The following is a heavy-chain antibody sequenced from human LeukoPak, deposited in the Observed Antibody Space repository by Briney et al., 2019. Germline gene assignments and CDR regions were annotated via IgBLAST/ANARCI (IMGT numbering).Heavy chain of an antibody. CDR1: GFTVSSNY. D-gene: IGHD3-22*01. CDR2: IYSGGST. CDR3: ARLYSSGYFNWFDP. Sequence: GGSLRLSCAASGFTVSSNYMSWVRQAPGKGLEWVSVIYSGGSTYYADSVKGRFTISRDNSKNTLYLQMNSLRAEDTAVYYCARLYSSGYFNWFDPWGQGTLVTVSS. V-gene: IGHV3-53*01. J-gene: IGHJ5*02.